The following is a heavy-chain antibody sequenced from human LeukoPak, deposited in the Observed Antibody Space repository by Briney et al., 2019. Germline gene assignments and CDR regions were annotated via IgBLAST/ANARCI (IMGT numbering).Heavy chain of an antibody. J-gene: IGHJ5*02. CDR1: GGTFSSYA. CDR3: ARETIMITFGGVIVDGGGWFDP. Sequence: SVKVSCKASGGTFSSYAISWVRQAPGQGLEWMGRIIPILGIANYAQKFQGRVTITADKSTSTAYMELSSLRSEDTAEYYCARETIMITFGGVIVDGGGWFDPWGQGTLVTVSS. D-gene: IGHD3-16*02. CDR2: IIPILGIA. V-gene: IGHV1-69*04.